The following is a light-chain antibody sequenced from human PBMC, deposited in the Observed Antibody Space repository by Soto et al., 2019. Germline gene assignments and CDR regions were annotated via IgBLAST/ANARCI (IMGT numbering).Light chain of an antibody. V-gene: IGKV1-27*01. CDR3: QKYDSAPHT. CDR2: AAS. CDR1: QGIIDY. Sequence: DIQMTQSPSSLSASVGDTVAITCRASQGIIDYLAWFRQRPGKAPKLLIYAASTLHTGVPSRFSGSGAGTDFTLTISSLQPEDAATYYCQKYDSAPHTFGQGTKVEIK. J-gene: IGKJ1*01.